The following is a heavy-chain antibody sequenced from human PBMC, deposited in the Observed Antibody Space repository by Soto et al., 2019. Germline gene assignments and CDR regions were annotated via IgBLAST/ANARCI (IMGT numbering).Heavy chain of an antibody. J-gene: IGHJ4*02. V-gene: IGHV3-7*01. CDR1: GFTFSSYW. CDR2: IKQDGSEK. Sequence: GGSLRLSCAASGFTFSSYWMSWVRQAPGKGLEWVANIKQDGSEKYYVDSVKGRFTISRDNAKNSLYLQMNSLRAEDTAVYYCARPVYCSGGSCYPSPFDYWGQGTLVTVSS. D-gene: IGHD2-15*01. CDR3: ARPVYCSGGSCYPSPFDY.